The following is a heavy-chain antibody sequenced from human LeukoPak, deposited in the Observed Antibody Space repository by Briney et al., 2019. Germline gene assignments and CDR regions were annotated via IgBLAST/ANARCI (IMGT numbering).Heavy chain of an antibody. CDR2: ISSSSSYI. CDR1: GFTFSSYS. D-gene: IGHD6-13*01. CDR3: ARDVGYSSSFFQVPQGHYYFDY. J-gene: IGHJ4*02. V-gene: IGHV3-21*01. Sequence: GGSLRLSCAASGFTFSSYSMNWVRKAPGKGLEWVSSISSSSSYIYYADSVKGRFTISRDNAKNSLYLQMNSLRAEDTAVYYCARDVGYSSSFFQVPQGHYYFDYWGQGTLVTVSS.